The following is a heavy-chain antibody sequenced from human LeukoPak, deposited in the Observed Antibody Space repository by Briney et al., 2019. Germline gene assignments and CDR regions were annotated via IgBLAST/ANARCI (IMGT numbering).Heavy chain of an antibody. V-gene: IGHV3-23*01. CDR3: AKDSRIWGRRPYYFDY. D-gene: IGHD7-27*01. CDR1: GFTFSSYA. J-gene: IGHJ4*02. CDR2: ISGSGASK. Sequence: GGSLRLSCAASGFTFSSYAMGWVRQAPGKGLEWVSVISGSGASKFYSDSVKGRFTISRDTSKNTLYLQMNSLNVEDTAVYYCAKDSRIWGRRPYYFDYWGQGTLVTVSS.